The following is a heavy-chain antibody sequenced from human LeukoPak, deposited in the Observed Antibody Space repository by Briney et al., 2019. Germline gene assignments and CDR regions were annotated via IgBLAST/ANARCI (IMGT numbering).Heavy chain of an antibody. V-gene: IGHV3-23*01. CDR2: ISGSGGST. CDR3: ARDGQEKGGIVLMVYATPYYYYGMDV. CDR1: GFTFSSYA. Sequence: GGSLRLSCAASGFTFSSYAMSWVRQAPGKGLEWVSAISGSGGSTYYADSVKGRFTISRDNAKNSLYLQMNSLRAEDTAVYYCARDGQEKGGIVLMVYATPYYYYGMDVWGQGTTVTVSS. J-gene: IGHJ6*02. D-gene: IGHD2-8*01.